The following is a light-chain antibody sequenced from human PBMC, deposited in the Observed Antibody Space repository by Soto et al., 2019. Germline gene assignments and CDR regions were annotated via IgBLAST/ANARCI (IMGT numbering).Light chain of an antibody. CDR2: DVY. CDR3: KQYSTYMWT. V-gene: IGKV1-5*01. CDR1: RNINTW. Sequence: DIQMTQSPSTLSASVGDRVTITCRASRNINTWLAWHQQKPGKAHALLIYDVYTLESGVQVRFSGSGSETEFTLTISSLQPDDFATYYCKQYSTYMWTFGQGTKVDIK. J-gene: IGKJ1*01.